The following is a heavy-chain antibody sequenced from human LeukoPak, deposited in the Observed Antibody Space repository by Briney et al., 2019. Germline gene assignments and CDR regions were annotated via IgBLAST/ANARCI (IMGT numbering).Heavy chain of an antibody. D-gene: IGHD3-9*01. CDR1: GFTFSSYE. Sequence: RAGGSLRLSCAASGFTFSSYEMNWVRQAPGKGLEWVSYISSSGSTIYYADSVKGRFTISRDNAKNSLYLQMNSLRAEDTAVYYCARGQLHYDILTGYYGDWYMDVWGKGTTVTISS. J-gene: IGHJ6*03. CDR3: ARGQLHYDILTGYYGDWYMDV. V-gene: IGHV3-48*03. CDR2: ISSSGSTI.